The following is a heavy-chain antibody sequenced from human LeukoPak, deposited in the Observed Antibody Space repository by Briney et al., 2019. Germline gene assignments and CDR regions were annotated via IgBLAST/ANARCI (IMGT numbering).Heavy chain of an antibody. CDR1: GFSFDDYA. Sequence: SGGSLRLSCAASGFSFDDYAMHWVRQAPGKGLEWVSGISWNSGNIGYADSVKGRFTISRDNAKNSLNLQMNSLRAEDTALYYCAKDTRAIVGSAHNAFDIWGQGTMVTVSS. CDR2: ISWNSGNI. J-gene: IGHJ3*02. D-gene: IGHD1-26*01. V-gene: IGHV3-9*01. CDR3: AKDTRAIVGSAHNAFDI.